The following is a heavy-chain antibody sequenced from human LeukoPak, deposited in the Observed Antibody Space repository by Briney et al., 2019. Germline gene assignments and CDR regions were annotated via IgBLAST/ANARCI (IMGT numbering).Heavy chain of an antibody. CDR2: IISSAAST. CDR3: AKSAPSKY. J-gene: IGHJ4*02. V-gene: IGHV3-23*01. CDR1: GLTFGDYA. D-gene: IGHD4-4*01. Sequence: GGSLRLSCTVSGLTFGDYAMSWVRQAPGKGLEWVSHIISSAASTDYADSVKGRFTISRDNSKNTLYLQMTSLRAEDTAVYCCAKSAPSKYWDQGTLVTVSS.